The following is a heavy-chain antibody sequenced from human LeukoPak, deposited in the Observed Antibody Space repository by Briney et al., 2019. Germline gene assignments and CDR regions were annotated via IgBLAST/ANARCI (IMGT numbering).Heavy chain of an antibody. V-gene: IGHV1-2*02. Sequence: ASVKVSCKASGYTFTVYYMHWVRQAPGQGLEWMGWINPDSGGTNYAQKFQGRVTMTRDTSISTAYMELSRLRADDTAVYYCAREGSIAVAGTDYWGQGTLVTVSS. J-gene: IGHJ4*02. D-gene: IGHD6-19*01. CDR3: AREGSIAVAGTDY. CDR2: INPDSGGT. CDR1: GYTFTVYY.